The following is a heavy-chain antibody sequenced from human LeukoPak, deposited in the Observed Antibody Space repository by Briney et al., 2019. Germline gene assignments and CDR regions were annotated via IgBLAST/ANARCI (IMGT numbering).Heavy chain of an antibody. CDR2: SSSSGSTI. D-gene: IGHD3-3*01. CDR1: GFTFSDYY. CDR3: ARVREVRFFRAYLDV. J-gene: IGHJ6*03. V-gene: IGHV3-11*04. Sequence: GGSLRLSCAASGFTFSDYYMSWIRQAPGKGLEWVSYSSSSGSTIYYADSVKGRFTISRDNAKNSLYLQMNSLRAEDTAVYYCARVREVRFFRAYLDVWGKGTTVTVSS.